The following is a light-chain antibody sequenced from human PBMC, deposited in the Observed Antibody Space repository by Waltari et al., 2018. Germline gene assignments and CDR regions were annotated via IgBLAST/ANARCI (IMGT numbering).Light chain of an antibody. CDR3: QLYDYPLSIT. J-gene: IGKJ5*01. Sequence: DIRLTQSPSSLSASIGDRVPIACQASRDISNSLSWYQQKSGEAPKLLIYGASNLEFGVPSRFSGTGSGSNFWLTISSLQPEDGGIYYCQLYDYPLSITFGQGTRLEI. CDR2: GAS. V-gene: IGKV1-33*01. CDR1: RDISNS.